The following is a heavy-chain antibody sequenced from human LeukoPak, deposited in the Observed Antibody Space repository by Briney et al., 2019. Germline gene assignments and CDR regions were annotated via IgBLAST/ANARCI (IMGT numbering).Heavy chain of an antibody. J-gene: IGHJ3*02. CDR1: GFTFSSYA. CDR2: ISYDGGNK. D-gene: IGHD2-21*02. Sequence: GGSLRLSCAASGFTFSSYAMHWVRQAPGKGLEWVAVISYDGGNKYYADSVKGRFTISRDNSKNTLYLQMNSLRAEDTAVYYCARDHCRGDCYSYAFDIWGQGTMVTVSS. V-gene: IGHV3-30-3*01. CDR3: ARDHCRGDCYSYAFDI.